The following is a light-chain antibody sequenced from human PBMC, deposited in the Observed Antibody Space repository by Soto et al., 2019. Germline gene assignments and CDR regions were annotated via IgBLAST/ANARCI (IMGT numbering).Light chain of an antibody. V-gene: IGLV2-8*01. CDR1: SSDVGGYNY. CDR3: SSYAGSTFHV. J-gene: IGLJ1*01. Sequence: QSVLTQPPSASGSPGQSVTISCTGTSSDVGGYNYVSWYQQHPGKAPKLMIYEVSKRPSGVPDRFSGSKSGNTASLTVSGLQAEDEADYYCSSYAGSTFHVFGTGTKVTVL. CDR2: EVS.